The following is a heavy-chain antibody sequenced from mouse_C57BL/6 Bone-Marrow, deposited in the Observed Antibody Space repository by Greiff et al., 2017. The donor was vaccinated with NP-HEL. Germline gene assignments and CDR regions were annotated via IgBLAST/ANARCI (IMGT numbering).Heavy chain of an antibody. CDR2: IYPGSGNT. J-gene: IGHJ3*01. CDR3: ARGDSAY. Sequence: QVQLKESGPELVKPGASVKISCKASGYSFTSYYIHWVKQRPGQGLEWIGWIYPGSGNTKYNEKFKGKATLTADTSSSTAYMQLSSLTSEDSAVYYCARGDSAYWGQGTLVTVSA. CDR1: GYSFTSYY. V-gene: IGHV1-66*01.